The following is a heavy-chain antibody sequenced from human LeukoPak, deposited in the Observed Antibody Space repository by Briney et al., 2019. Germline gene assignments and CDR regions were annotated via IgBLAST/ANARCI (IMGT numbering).Heavy chain of an antibody. CDR3: ARGPLGGESFDI. CDR2: IYHTGST. V-gene: IGHV4-4*07. CDR1: GGSLSNHY. Sequence: SETLSLTCTVSGGSLSNHYWNWIRHPAGTGLEYIGRIYHTGSTNYNPSLKSRVTLSVDTSNNQFSLNLTSVTAADTAVYYCARGPLGGESFDIWGQRTMVTVSS. D-gene: IGHD3-16*01. J-gene: IGHJ3*02.